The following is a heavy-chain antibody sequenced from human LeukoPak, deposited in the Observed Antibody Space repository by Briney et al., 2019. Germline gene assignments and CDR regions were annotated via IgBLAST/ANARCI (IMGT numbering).Heavy chain of an antibody. J-gene: IGHJ4*02. CDR3: ARAPYYDILTGYSGDY. V-gene: IGHV4-59*08. D-gene: IGHD3-9*01. Sequence: SETLSLTCTVSGGSISSYYWSWIRQPPGKGLEWIGYIYYSGSTYYNPSLKSRVTISVDTSKNQFSLKLSSVTAADTAVYYCARAPYYDILTGYSGDYWGQGTLVTVSS. CDR1: GGSISSYY. CDR2: IYYSGST.